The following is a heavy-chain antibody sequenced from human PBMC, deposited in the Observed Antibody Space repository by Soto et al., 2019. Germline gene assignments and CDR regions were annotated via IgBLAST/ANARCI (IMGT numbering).Heavy chain of an antibody. CDR3: ARDPLSGSHVDY. J-gene: IGHJ4*02. CDR1: GGTFSSYT. CDR2: IIPILGIA. Sequence: QVQLVQSGAEVKKPGSSVKVSCKASGGTFSSYTISWVRQAPGQGLEWMGRIIPILGIANYAQKFQGRVTITADKSTSTAYMELSSLRSEDTAVYYCARDPLSGSHVDYWGQGTLVTVSS. V-gene: IGHV1-69*08. D-gene: IGHD1-26*01.